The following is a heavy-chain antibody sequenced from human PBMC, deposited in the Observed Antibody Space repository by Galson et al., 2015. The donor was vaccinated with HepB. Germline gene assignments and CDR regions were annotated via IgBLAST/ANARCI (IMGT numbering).Heavy chain of an antibody. J-gene: IGHJ3*02. CDR3: ASCIAARPRYMHAFDI. CDR2: IYPGDSDT. Sequence: QSGAEVKKPGESLKISCKGSGYSFTSYWIGWVRQMPGKGLEWMGIIYPGDSDTRYSPSFQGQVTISADKSISTAYLQWSSLKASDTAMYYCASCIAARPRYMHAFDIWGQGTMVTVSS. CDR1: GYSFTSYW. V-gene: IGHV5-51*03. D-gene: IGHD6-6*01.